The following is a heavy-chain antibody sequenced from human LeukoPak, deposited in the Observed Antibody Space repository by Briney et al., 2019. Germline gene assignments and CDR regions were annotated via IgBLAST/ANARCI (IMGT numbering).Heavy chain of an antibody. CDR1: GYTFTRYG. CDR3: ARTGYGSGSVDFDF. D-gene: IGHD3-10*01. CDR2: ISPHNGNR. Sequence: ASVKVSCKTSGYTFTRYGVSWVRQAPGQGLEWRGWISPHNGNRDYAQKFKDRVTMTTDTSTNTVYSELRSLRPDDTAMYYCARTGYGSGSVDFDFWGQGTLVTVSS. V-gene: IGHV1-18*01. J-gene: IGHJ4*02.